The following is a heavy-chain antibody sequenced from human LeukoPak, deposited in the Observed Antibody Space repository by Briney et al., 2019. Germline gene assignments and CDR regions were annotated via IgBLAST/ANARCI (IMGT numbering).Heavy chain of an antibody. D-gene: IGHD3-10*01. CDR1: GFTFSSYA. V-gene: IGHV3-64*01. CDR3: AKDAGELLRTYYFDY. CDR2: ISSNGGST. Sequence: GGSLRLSCAASGFTFSSYAMHWVRQAPGKGLEYVSAISSNGGSTYYANSVKGRFTISRDNSKNTLYLQMNSLRAEDTAVYDCAKDAGELLRTYYFDYWGQGTLVTVSS. J-gene: IGHJ4*02.